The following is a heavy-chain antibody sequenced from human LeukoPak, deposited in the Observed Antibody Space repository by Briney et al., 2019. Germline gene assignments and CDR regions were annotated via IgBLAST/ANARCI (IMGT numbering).Heavy chain of an antibody. J-gene: IGHJ3*02. D-gene: IGHD3-10*01. Sequence: PSETLSLTCTVSGYSISSAYYWGWIRQPPGKGLEWIGNIFYSGSTYYSPSHKSRVTISLDTSRNQFSLKLNSVTAADTAVYYCAKSNGYGLVDIWGQGTMVTVSS. CDR3: AKSNGYGLVDI. CDR1: GYSISSAYY. CDR2: IFYSGST. V-gene: IGHV4-38-2*02.